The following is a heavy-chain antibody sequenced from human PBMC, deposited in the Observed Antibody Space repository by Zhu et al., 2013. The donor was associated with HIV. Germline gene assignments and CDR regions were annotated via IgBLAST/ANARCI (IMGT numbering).Heavy chain of an antibody. CDR3: ARGFGDYLIDY. CDR2: VNPNSGDT. D-gene: IGHD4-17*01. V-gene: IGHV1-2*02. CDR1: GDTLRPNY. Sequence: QVQLVQSGAELKHPGASVKVSCKASGDTLRPNYMHWMRQAPGQGLEWMGWVNPNSGDTDYAHKFQGRVFMTRDTSISTAYMEMRGLRSDDTAVYYCARGFGDYLIDYWGQGTLVTVSS. J-gene: IGHJ4*02.